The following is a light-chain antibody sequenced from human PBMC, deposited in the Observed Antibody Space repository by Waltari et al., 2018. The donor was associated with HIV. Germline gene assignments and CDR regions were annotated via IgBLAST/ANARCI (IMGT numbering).Light chain of an antibody. V-gene: IGLV2-14*01. J-gene: IGLJ3*02. Sequence: QSALTQPASVSGSPGQSITISCTGTSSDVGGHDFVSWYQQHPGEGPKLMIYAVNKRPSGVSDRFSGSKSGNTASLTISGLQAGDEADYYCSAFRSSATWVFGGGTK. CDR2: AVN. CDR1: SSDVGGHDF. CDR3: SAFRSSATWV.